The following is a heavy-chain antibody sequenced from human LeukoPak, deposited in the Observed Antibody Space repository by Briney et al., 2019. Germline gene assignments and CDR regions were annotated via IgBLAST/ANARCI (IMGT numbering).Heavy chain of an antibody. D-gene: IGHD6-19*01. V-gene: IGHV1-2*04. CDR3: ARGHGIAVAGTAFDI. J-gene: IGHJ3*02. Sequence: GASVKVSCKASGYTFTGYYMHWVRQAPGQGLEWMGWINPNSGGTNYAQKFQGWVTMTRDTSISTAYMELSRLRSDDTAVYYCARGHGIAVAGTAFDIWGQGTMVTVSS. CDR1: GYTFTGYY. CDR2: INPNSGGT.